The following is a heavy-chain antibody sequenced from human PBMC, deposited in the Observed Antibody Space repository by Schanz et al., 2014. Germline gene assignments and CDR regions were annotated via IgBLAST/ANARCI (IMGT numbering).Heavy chain of an antibody. CDR1: TFTFSSDW. D-gene: IGHD3-10*01. V-gene: IGHV3-23*04. J-gene: IGHJ4*02. CDR2: LSEGGGGT. CDR3: VSSGSYSSYAF. Sequence: VQLVDSGGGLVKPGGSLRLSCAASTFTFSSDWMSWVRQAPGKGLEWVSALSEGGGGTHYADSVRGRFTISSDSSKNTLYLQMNSLRAEDTAVYHCVSSGSYSSYAFWGQGTLVTVSS.